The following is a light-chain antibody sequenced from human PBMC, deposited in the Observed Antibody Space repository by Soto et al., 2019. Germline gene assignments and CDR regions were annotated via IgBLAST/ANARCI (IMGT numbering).Light chain of an antibody. CDR2: DAS. CDR1: QSVNSN. J-gene: IGKJ5*01. Sequence: EIVMTQSPATLSVSPGERATLSCRASQSVNSNLAWYQQKSGQAPRLPIYDASKRATGIPARFSGSGSGTDFTLTISSLEPEDFAVYYCQQRSNWPTFGQGTRLEIK. V-gene: IGKV3-11*01. CDR3: QQRSNWPT.